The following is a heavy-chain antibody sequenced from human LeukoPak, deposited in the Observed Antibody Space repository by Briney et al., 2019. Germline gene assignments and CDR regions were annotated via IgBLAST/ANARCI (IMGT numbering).Heavy chain of an antibody. D-gene: IGHD1-14*01. CDR2: IYSDGNT. CDR3: AKLHNLNSDY. J-gene: IGHJ4*02. Sequence: SGGSLRLSCAASGFTVSNNRLSWVRQAPGMGLEWVSTIYSDGNTYYPDSVKGRFTISRDNSKNTLYLQMNSLRAEDTAVYYCAKLHNLNSDYWGQGTLVTVSS. V-gene: IGHV3-53*01. CDR1: GFTVSNNR.